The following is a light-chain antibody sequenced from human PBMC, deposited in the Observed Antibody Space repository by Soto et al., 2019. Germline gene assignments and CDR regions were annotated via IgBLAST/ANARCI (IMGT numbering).Light chain of an antibody. J-gene: IGLJ3*02. CDR2: DVS. V-gene: IGLV2-14*01. CDR3: SSYTSSSTHGV. CDR1: SSDVGGYNY. Sequence: QSVLTQPASVSGSPGQSITISCTGTSSDVGGYNYVSWYQQHPGKAPKLMIYDVSNRPSGVSNRFSGSKSGNTASLTISGLQAEDEADYYCSSYTSSSTHGVFGGGTKLTVL.